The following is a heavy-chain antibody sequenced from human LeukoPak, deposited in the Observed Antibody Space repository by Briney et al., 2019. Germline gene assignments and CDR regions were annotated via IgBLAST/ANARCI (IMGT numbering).Heavy chain of an antibody. CDR2: INPNSGGT. J-gene: IGHJ4*02. Sequence: ASVKVSCKASGYTFTGYYMHWVRQAPGQGLEWMGWINPNSGGTNYAQKFQGRVTMTRDTSISTAYMELSRLRSDDTAVYYCARDWYSSTWHDYWGQGTLVTVSS. D-gene: IGHD6-13*01. CDR3: ARDWYSSTWHDY. CDR1: GYTFTGYY. V-gene: IGHV1-2*02.